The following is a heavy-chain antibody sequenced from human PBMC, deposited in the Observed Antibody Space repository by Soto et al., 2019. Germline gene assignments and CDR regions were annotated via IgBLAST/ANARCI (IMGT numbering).Heavy chain of an antibody. CDR1: GFTFSSYG. Sequence: QVQLVESGGGVVQPGRSLRLSCAASGFTFSSYGMHWVRQAPGKGLEWVAVIWYDGSNKYYADSVKGRFTISRDNSKNTLYLQMNSLRAEDTAVYYCARDLYYYDRSGYYPRASGMDVWGQGTTVTVSS. D-gene: IGHD3-22*01. J-gene: IGHJ6*02. V-gene: IGHV3-33*01. CDR3: ARDLYYYDRSGYYPRASGMDV. CDR2: IWYDGSNK.